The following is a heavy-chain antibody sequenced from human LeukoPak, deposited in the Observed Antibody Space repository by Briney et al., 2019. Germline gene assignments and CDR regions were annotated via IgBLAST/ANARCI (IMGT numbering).Heavy chain of an antibody. J-gene: IGHJ5*02. Sequence: TSETLSLTCAVSGYSIRSGDYWSWVRQPPGKGLEWIGYIQNSVTSYTDNPSLQSRVTISVDTSKNQFSLRVTSVTAADTAVYYCVRSPQLDPWGQGTLVTVSS. CDR1: GYSIRSGDY. V-gene: IGHV4-61*08. CDR2: IQNSVT. CDR3: VRSPQLDP.